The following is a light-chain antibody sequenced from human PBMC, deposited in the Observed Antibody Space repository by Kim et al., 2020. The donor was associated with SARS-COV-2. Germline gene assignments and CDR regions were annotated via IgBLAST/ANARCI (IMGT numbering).Light chain of an antibody. CDR1: QAITNS. J-gene: IGKJ4*01. V-gene: IGKV1-27*01. CDR3: QKYNSAPLT. CDR2: AAS. Sequence: DIQMTQSPSSLSASVGDRVTITCRASQAITNSLAWYQQRPGKAPKLLIYAASTLQSGVPSRFSGGGSGTDFTLTISTLQPEDVATYYCQKYNSAPLTFGGGTKVDIK.